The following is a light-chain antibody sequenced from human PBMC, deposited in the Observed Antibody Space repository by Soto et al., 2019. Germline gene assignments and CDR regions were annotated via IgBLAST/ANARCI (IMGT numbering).Light chain of an antibody. CDR3: QQYNNWPRT. CDR2: GAS. V-gene: IGKV3-15*01. Sequence: ETVMTQSEATLSVSPGERATLSCRASQSIHTNLAWYQQKPGQPPRLLIYGASTRVTGIPTRFSGSGSGTEFTLPIISLQSEDFAVYYCQQYNNWPRTFGQGTKVEIK. J-gene: IGKJ1*01. CDR1: QSIHTN.